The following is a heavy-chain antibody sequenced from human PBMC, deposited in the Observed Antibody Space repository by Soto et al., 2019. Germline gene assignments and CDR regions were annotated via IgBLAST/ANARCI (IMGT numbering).Heavy chain of an antibody. V-gene: IGHV1-69*06. CDR2: IIPIFGTA. J-gene: IGHJ4*02. CDR3: ARVRDSSGYYYFDY. D-gene: IGHD3-22*01. CDR1: GGTFSSYA. Sequence: ASVKVSCKTSGGTFSSYAISWVRQAPGQGLEWMGGIIPIFGTANYAQKFQGRVTITADKSTSTAYMELSSLRSEDTAVYYCARVRDSSGYYYFDYWGQGTLVTVSS.